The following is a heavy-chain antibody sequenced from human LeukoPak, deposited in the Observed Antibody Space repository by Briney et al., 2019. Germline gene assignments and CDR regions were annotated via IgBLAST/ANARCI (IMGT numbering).Heavy chain of an antibody. CDR2: INTNTGNP. J-gene: IGHJ4*02. CDR1: GYTFTNYA. V-gene: IGHV7-4-1*02. CDR3: ARGDSGWYLALGFDY. D-gene: IGHD6-19*01. Sequence: ASVKVSCKASGYTFTNYAMNWVRQAPGQGLEWMGWINTNTGNPTYAQGFTGRFVFSLDTSVSTAYLQISSLKAEDTAVYYCARGDSGWYLALGFDYWGQGTLVTVSS.